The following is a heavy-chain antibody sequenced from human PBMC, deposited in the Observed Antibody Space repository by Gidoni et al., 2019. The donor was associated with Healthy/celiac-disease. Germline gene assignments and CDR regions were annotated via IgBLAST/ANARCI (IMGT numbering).Heavy chain of an antibody. V-gene: IGHV4-34*01. Sequence: QAQLQQWGAGMLKPSETLSLTCAVYGGSFTGYSWSWTRQPPGKGLEWIGEINHSGSTNYNPSLKSRVTISVDTSKNQFSLKLSSVTAADTAVYYCARRGRYCSGGSCYSEFDYWGQGTLVTVSS. CDR1: GGSFTGYS. CDR2: INHSGST. J-gene: IGHJ4*02. D-gene: IGHD2-15*01. CDR3: ARRGRYCSGGSCYSEFDY.